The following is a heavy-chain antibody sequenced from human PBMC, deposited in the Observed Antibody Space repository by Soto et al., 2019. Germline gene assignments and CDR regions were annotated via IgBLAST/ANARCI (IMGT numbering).Heavy chain of an antibody. CDR2: TNSDGSDT. CDR1: LFTFSSYW. J-gene: IGHJ4*02. CDR3: AKDSPTRRRRY. V-gene: IGHV3-74*01. D-gene: IGHD6-25*01. Sequence: PVWSLRLSCSASLFTFSSYWMYWVLQAPGKGLVWVSRTNSDGSDTSYADSVKGRFTISRDNAKNTLYLQMNSLRAEDTAVYYCAKDSPTRRRRYWGQGTLVTVSS.